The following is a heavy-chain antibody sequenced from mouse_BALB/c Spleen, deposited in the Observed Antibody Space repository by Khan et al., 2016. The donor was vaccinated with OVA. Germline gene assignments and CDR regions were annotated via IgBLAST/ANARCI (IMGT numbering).Heavy chain of an antibody. CDR3: ERGGDDGTMDC. CDR2: INTYTGEP. J-gene: IGHJ4*01. V-gene: IGHV9-3-1*01. CDR1: GFTFTNYG. D-gene: IGHD2-12*01. Sequence: VELVQSGPELKKPGETVQISCKASGFTFTNYGMNWVKQAPGKGLKWIGWINTYTGEPTFADDFKGRFAFSLETSASTAYLQINSLKNEDTATYVGERGGDDGTMDCWGQGTSVTVSS.